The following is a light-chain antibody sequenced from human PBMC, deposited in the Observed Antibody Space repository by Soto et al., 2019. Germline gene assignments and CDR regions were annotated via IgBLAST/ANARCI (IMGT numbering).Light chain of an antibody. CDR2: DAS. V-gene: IGKV3-11*01. CDR3: QQRSNWTPIT. Sequence: EIVLTQSPATLSLSPGERATLSCRASQSVSSYLAWYQQKPGQAPRLLIYDASDRATGIPARFSGSGSGTDLTLTISSLEPEDFAVYYCQQRSNWTPITFGQGTRLEIK. CDR1: QSVSSY. J-gene: IGKJ5*01.